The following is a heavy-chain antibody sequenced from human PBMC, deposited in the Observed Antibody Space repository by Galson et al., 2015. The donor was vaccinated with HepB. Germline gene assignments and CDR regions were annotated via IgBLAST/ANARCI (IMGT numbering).Heavy chain of an antibody. V-gene: IGHV5-10-1*01. CDR2: IDPSDSYT. CDR1: GYSFTSYW. J-gene: IGHJ3*02. Sequence: QSGAEVKKPGESLRISCKGSGYSFTSYWISWVRQMPGKGLEWMGRIDPSDSYTNYSPSFQGHVTISADKSTSTAYLQWSSLKASDTAMYYCATDDRPFVVVPAEDAFDIWGQGTMVTVSS. D-gene: IGHD2-2*01. CDR3: ATDDRPFVVVPAEDAFDI.